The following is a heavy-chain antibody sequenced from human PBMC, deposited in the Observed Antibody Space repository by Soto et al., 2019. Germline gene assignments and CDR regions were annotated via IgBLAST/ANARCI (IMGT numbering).Heavy chain of an antibody. CDR2: IDPSDSYT. CDR1: GYSFTSYW. CDR3: ASLRFLEWPDAFDI. Sequence: GESRKISCKGSGYSFTSYWISWVRQMPGKGLEWMGRIDPSDSYTNYSPSFQGHVTISADKSISTAYLQWSSLKASDTAMYYCASLRFLEWPDAFDIWGQGTMVTVSS. J-gene: IGHJ3*02. D-gene: IGHD3-3*01. V-gene: IGHV5-10-1*01.